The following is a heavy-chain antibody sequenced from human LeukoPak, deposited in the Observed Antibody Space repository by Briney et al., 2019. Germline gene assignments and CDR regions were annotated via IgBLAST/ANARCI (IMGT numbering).Heavy chain of an antibody. J-gene: IGHJ4*02. D-gene: IGHD6-19*01. CDR1: GYIFTNFG. CDR3: ARVALSSGWLSNFDY. CDR2: ISGYNGNT. Sequence: ASVKVSCKASGYIFTNFGISWVRQARGQGLEWMGWISGYNGNTKYVQKFQGRVTMTTDTSTSTAYMELRSLRSDDTAVYYCARVALSSGWLSNFDYWGQGTLVTVSS. V-gene: IGHV1-18*01.